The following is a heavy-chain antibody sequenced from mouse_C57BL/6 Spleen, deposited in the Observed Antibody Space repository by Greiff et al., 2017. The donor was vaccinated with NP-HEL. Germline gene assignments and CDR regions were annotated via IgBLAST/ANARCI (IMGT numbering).Heavy chain of an antibody. CDR3: TYYYWFAY. V-gene: IGHV6-6*01. Sequence: EVQLVESGGGLVQPGGSMKLSCAASGFTFSDAWMDWVRQSPEQGLEWVADIRNKANNHATYYAESVKGRFTISRDDSKSSVYLQMISLRAEDTGIYYCTYYYWFAYWGQGTLVTVSA. CDR2: IRNKANNHAT. CDR1: GFTFSDAW. J-gene: IGHJ3*01. D-gene: IGHD1-1*01.